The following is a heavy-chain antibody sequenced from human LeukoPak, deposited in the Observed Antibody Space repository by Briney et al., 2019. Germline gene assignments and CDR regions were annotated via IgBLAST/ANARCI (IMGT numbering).Heavy chain of an antibody. CDR3: AKDAYLLYNWNYAGYFDY. D-gene: IGHD1-7*01. CDR1: GFTFSSYW. Sequence: GGSLRLSCAASGFTFSSYWMTWVRQAPGKGLEWVSAISGSGGSTYYADSVKGRFTISRDNSKNTLYLQMNSLRAEDTAVYYCAKDAYLLYNWNYAGYFDYWGQGTLVTVSS. CDR2: ISGSGGST. V-gene: IGHV3-23*01. J-gene: IGHJ4*02.